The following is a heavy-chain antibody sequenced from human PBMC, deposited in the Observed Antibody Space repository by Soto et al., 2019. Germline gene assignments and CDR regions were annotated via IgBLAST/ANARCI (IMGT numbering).Heavy chain of an antibody. D-gene: IGHD6-13*01. CDR2: ISSSSSYI. V-gene: IGHV3-21*01. J-gene: IGHJ3*02. CDR1: GFTFSSYS. CDR3: ARFRIAAAGSAFDI. Sequence: VVPHRLSCAASGFTFSSYSMNWVRQAPGKGLEWVSSISSSSSYIYYADSVKGRFTISRDNAKNSLYLQMNSLRAEDTAVYYCARFRIAAAGSAFDIWGQGTMVTVS.